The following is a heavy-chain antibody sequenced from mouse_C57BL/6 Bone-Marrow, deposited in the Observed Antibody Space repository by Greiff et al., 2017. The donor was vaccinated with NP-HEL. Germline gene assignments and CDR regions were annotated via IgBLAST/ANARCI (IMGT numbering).Heavy chain of an antibody. CDR3: ARESYYGSSLDY. CDR2: ISDGGSYT. D-gene: IGHD1-1*01. CDR1: GFTFSSYA. J-gene: IGHJ2*01. V-gene: IGHV5-4*01. Sequence: DVMLVESGGGLVKPGGSLKLSCAASGFTFSSYAMSWVRQTPEKRLEWVATISDGGSYTYYPDNVKGRFTISRDNAKNNLYLQMSHLKSEDTAMYYCARESYYGSSLDYWGQGTTLTVSS.